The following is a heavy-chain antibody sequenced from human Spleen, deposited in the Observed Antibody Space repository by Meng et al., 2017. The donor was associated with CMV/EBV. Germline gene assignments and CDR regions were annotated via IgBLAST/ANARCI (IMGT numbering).Heavy chain of an antibody. J-gene: IGHJ6*02. Sequence: TCAASGFTFSSYAMHWVRQAPGQGLEWMGWINPNSGGTNYAQKFQGRVTMTRDTSISTAYMELSRLRSDDTVVYYCARGTGDSYYYYGMDVWGQGTTVTVSS. V-gene: IGHV1-2*02. CDR2: INPNSGGT. D-gene: IGHD7-27*01. CDR1: GFTFSSYA. CDR3: ARGTGDSYYYYGMDV.